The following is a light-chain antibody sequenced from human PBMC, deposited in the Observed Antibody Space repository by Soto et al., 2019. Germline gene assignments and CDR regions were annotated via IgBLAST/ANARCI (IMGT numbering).Light chain of an antibody. Sequence: EIVLTQSPATLSLSPGERATLSCRASQSVSIKLAWYQQKPGQAPRLLIYDTSTRATGIPARFGGSGSGTDFTLTINSLEPEDFAVYYCQQRNVWPPITFGQGTRLEI. J-gene: IGKJ5*01. CDR1: QSVSIK. CDR2: DTS. V-gene: IGKV3-11*01. CDR3: QQRNVWPPIT.